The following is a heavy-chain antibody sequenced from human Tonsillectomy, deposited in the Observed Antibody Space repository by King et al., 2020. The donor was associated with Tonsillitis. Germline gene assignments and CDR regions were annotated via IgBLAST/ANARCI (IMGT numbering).Heavy chain of an antibody. CDR3: ARDTEYCSGGSCYGAYYMDV. Sequence: VQLQESGPGLVKPSETLSLTCTVSGGSISSYYWCWIRQPPGMGLEWVGFIYYSWRTNYNPSLKNRVTISVDTSKNQFSLKLSSVTAAYTAVYYCARDTEYCSGGSCYGAYYMDVWGKGTTVTVSS. D-gene: IGHD2-15*01. V-gene: IGHV4-59*01. CDR1: GGSISSYY. CDR2: IYYSWRT. J-gene: IGHJ6*03.